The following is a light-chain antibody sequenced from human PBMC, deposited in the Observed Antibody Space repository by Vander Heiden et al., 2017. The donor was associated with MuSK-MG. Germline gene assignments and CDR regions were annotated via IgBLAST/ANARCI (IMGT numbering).Light chain of an antibody. Sequence: QSVLTHPPSASGTPRQRVTISWPGSGSNVGSNTVNWYQQLPGTAPKLLIYSNNQRPSGVPDRFSGSKSGTSASLAISGLQSEDEADYYCAAWDDSLNGVVFGGGTKLTVL. CDR1: GSNVGSNT. V-gene: IGLV1-44*01. CDR2: SNN. CDR3: AAWDDSLNGVV. J-gene: IGLJ2*01.